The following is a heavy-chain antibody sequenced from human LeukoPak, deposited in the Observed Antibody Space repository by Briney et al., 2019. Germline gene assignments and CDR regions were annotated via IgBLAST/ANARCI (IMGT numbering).Heavy chain of an antibody. Sequence: PGRSLRLSCAASGFTFSSYGMHWVRQAPGKGLEWVAVISYDGSNKYYADSVKGRFTISGDNSKNTLYLQMNSLRAEDTAVYYCATERGLFSGSYYALFDHWGQGTLVTVSS. D-gene: IGHD1-26*01. V-gene: IGHV3-30*03. J-gene: IGHJ4*02. CDR1: GFTFSSYG. CDR3: ATERGLFSGSYYALFDH. CDR2: ISYDGSNK.